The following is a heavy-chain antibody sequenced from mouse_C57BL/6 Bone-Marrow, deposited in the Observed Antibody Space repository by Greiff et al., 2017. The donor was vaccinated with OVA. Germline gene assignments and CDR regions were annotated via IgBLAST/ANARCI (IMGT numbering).Heavy chain of an antibody. CDR2: INPSSGYT. J-gene: IGHJ3*01. CDR1: GYTFTSYT. Sequence: QVQLQQSGAELARPGASVKMSCKATGYTFTSYTMHWVKQRPGQGLEWIGYINPSSGYTKYNQKFKDKATLTADKSSSTAYMQLSSLTSEDSAVYYCAREDGNWFAYWGQGTLVTVSA. V-gene: IGHV1-4*01. D-gene: IGHD2-1*01. CDR3: AREDGNWFAY.